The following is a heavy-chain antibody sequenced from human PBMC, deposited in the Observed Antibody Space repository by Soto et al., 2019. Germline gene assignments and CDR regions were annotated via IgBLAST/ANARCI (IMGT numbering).Heavy chain of an antibody. CDR1: GYTFTGYY. Sequence: ASVKVSCKASGYTFTGYYMHRVRQAPGQGLEWMGWINPNSGGTNYAQKFQGRVTMTRDTSISTAYMELSRLRSDDTAVYYCARDDYDSSGYYDNWFDPWGQGTLVTVSS. J-gene: IGHJ5*02. V-gene: IGHV1-2*02. CDR3: ARDDYDSSGYYDNWFDP. CDR2: INPNSGGT. D-gene: IGHD3-22*01.